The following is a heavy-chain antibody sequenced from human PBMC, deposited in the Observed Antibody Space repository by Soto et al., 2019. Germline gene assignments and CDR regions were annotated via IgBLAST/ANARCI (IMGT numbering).Heavy chain of an antibody. CDR1: GFTVSSNY. V-gene: IGHV3-53*04. Sequence: GGSLRLSCAASGFTVSSNYMSWVRQAPGKGLEGVSGIYSGGSTYYADSVKGRFTISRHNSKNTLYLQMNSLRAEDTAVYYCARDLVVPAAMRGYYYYYGMDVWGQGTTVTVSS. D-gene: IGHD2-2*01. J-gene: IGHJ6*02. CDR3: ARDLVVPAAMRGYYYYYGMDV. CDR2: IYSGGST.